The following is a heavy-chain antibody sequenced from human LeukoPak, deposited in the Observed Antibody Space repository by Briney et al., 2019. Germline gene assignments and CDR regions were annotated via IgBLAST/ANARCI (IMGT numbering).Heavy chain of an antibody. D-gene: IGHD3-22*01. CDR2: INPSGGST. CDR3: HYYDSSGYSLGRDY. V-gene: IGHV1-46*01. CDR1: GYTFTSYY. J-gene: IGHJ4*02. Sequence: ASVKVSCKASGYTFTSYYMHWVRQAPGQGLEWMGIINPSGGSTSYAQKFQGRVTMTRDMSTSTVYMELSSLRSEDTAVYYSHYYDSSGYSLGRDYWGQGTLVTVSS.